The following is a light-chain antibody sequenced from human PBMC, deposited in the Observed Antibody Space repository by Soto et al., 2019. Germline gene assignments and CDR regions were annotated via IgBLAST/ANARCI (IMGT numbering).Light chain of an antibody. CDR2: GAS. CDR1: QNVSRN. J-gene: IGKJ1*01. CDR3: QQYNNWHPWT. V-gene: IGKV3-15*01. Sequence: IGMTRWPCTLAVPPCKAATLPGTASQNVSRNSAWYQQKPGEAPSLLICGASTRATGIPARCSGSGSGTEFTLTISSLQSEDFAVYYCQQYNNWHPWTFGQGTKVDIK.